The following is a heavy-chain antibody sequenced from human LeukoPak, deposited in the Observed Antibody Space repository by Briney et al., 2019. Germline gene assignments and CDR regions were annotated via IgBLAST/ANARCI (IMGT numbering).Heavy chain of an antibody. CDR2: ISGSGGST. J-gene: IGHJ3*02. Sequence: GGSLRLSCAASGFTFSSYAMSWVRQAPGKGLEWVSAISGSGGSTYYADSVKGRLTISRDNSKNTLYLQMNSLRAEDTAVYYCAKGWDSSGWYSDDAFDIWGQGTMVTVSS. CDR3: AKGWDSSGWYSDDAFDI. V-gene: IGHV3-23*01. CDR1: GFTFSSYA. D-gene: IGHD6-19*01.